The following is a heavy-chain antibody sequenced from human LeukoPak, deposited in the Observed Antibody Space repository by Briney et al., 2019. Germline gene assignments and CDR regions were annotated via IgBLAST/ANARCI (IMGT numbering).Heavy chain of an antibody. CDR2: IYHSGST. CDR1: GGSISSSNW. CDR3: ARIYSGSGRYYPQANSDY. V-gene: IGHV4-4*02. J-gene: IGHJ4*02. D-gene: IGHD3-10*01. Sequence: PSGTLSLTCAVSGGSISSSNWWSWVRQPPGKGLEWIGEIYHSGSTNYNPSLKSRVTMSVDKSKNHFSLKLSSGTAADTAVYYCARIYSGSGRYYPQANSDYWAQGTLVTASS.